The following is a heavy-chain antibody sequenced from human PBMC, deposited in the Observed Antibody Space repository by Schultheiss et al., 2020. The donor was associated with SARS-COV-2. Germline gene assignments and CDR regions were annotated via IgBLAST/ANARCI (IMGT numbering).Heavy chain of an antibody. CDR1: GFTVSSNY. J-gene: IGHJ4*02. CDR2: ISGSGGST. CDR3: GYSYAEYYFDY. D-gene: IGHD5-18*01. Sequence: GESLKISCAASGFTVSSNYMSWVRQAPGKGLEWVSAISGSGGSTYYADSVKGRFTISRDNARNSLYLQMNSLRAEDTAVYYCGYSYAEYYFDYWGQGTLVTVSS. V-gene: IGHV3-23*01.